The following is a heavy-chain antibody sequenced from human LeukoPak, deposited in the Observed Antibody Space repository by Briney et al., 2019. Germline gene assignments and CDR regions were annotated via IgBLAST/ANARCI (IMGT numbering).Heavy chain of an antibody. D-gene: IGHD2-2*01. CDR1: GGSFSGYY. J-gene: IGHJ4*02. V-gene: IGHV4-34*01. Sequence: KPSETLSLTCAVYGGSFSGYYWSWIRQPPGKGLEWIGEINHSGSTNYNPSLKSRVTISVDTSKNQFSLKLSSVTAADMAVYYCARVPPYYCSSTSCYANYFDYWGQGTLVTVSS. CDR3: ARVPPYYCSSTSCYANYFDY. CDR2: INHSGST.